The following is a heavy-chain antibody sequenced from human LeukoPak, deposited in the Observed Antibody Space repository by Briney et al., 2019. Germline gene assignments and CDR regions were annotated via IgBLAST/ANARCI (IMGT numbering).Heavy chain of an antibody. J-gene: IGHJ5*02. D-gene: IGHD5-18*01. CDR2: INHSGST. Sequence: SETLSLTCAVYGGSFSGYYWSWIRQPPGKGLEWIGEINHSGSTNYNPSLKSRVTISVDTSKNQFSLELSSVTAADTAVYYCARGGYNYGYTSWGQGTLVTVSS. CDR1: GGSFSGYY. CDR3: ARGGYNYGYTS. V-gene: IGHV4-34*01.